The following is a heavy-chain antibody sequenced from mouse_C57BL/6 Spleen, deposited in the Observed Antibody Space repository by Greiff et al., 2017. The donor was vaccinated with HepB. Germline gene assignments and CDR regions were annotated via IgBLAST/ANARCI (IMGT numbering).Heavy chain of an antibody. CDR2: INPNNGGT. J-gene: IGHJ1*03. Sequence: VQLQQSGPELVKPGASVEMSCKASGYTFTDYNMHWVKQSHGKSLEWIGYINPNNGGTSYNQKFKGKATLTVNKSSSTAYMELRSLTSEDSAVYYCARGGGYWYFDVWGTGTTVTVSS. CDR3: ARGGGYWYFDV. V-gene: IGHV1-22*01. CDR1: GYTFTDYN.